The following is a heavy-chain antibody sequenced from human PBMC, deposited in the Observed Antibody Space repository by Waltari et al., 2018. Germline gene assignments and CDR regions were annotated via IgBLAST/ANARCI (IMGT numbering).Heavy chain of an antibody. CDR1: GFTFSSYA. Sequence: EVQLLESGGGLVQPGGSLRLSCAASGFTFSSYAMSWVRQAPGKGLEWVSAISGSGGSTDYADSVKGRFTISRDNSKNTLYLQMNSLRAEDTAVYYCAKDPRLSRCGSSWCPVDYWGQGTLVTVSS. D-gene: IGHD6-13*01. V-gene: IGHV3-23*01. J-gene: IGHJ4*02. CDR3: AKDPRLSRCGSSWCPVDY. CDR2: ISGSGGST.